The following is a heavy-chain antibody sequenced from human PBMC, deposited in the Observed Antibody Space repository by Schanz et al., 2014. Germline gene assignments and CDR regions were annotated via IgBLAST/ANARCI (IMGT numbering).Heavy chain of an antibody. CDR1: GFTFSNYA. J-gene: IGHJ4*02. D-gene: IGHD3-9*01. V-gene: IGHV3-23*04. CDR3: AEDHAGSVILTALGN. CDR2: ISGSGGST. Sequence: DVQLVDSGGGLVQPGGSLRLSCAASGFTFSNYAMSWVRQAPGKGLEWVSAISGSGGSTYDADSVKGRFTISRDNSKNTLYLQMNSLRAEDTTVDYCAEDHAGSVILTALGNWGQGTLVTVSS.